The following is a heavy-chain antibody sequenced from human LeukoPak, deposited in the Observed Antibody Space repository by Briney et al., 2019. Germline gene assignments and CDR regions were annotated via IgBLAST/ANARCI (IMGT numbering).Heavy chain of an antibody. CDR1: GYTFTSYG. V-gene: IGHV1-18*01. CDR3: ARGGYDFWSGYTTFDP. Sequence: ASVKVSCKASGYTFTSYGISWVRQAPGQGLEWMGWISAYNGHTNYAQKLQGRVTMTTDTSTSTAYMELRSLRSDDTAVYYCARGGYDFWSGYTTFDPWGQGTLVTVSS. J-gene: IGHJ5*02. CDR2: ISAYNGHT. D-gene: IGHD3-3*01.